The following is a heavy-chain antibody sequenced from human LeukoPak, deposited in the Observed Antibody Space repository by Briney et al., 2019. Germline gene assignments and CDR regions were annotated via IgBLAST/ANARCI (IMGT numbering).Heavy chain of an antibody. CDR2: IYYSGST. J-gene: IGHJ5*02. Sequence: PSETLSLTCTVSGGSISSYYWSWIRQPLGKGLDWIGYIYYSGSTNYNPSLKSRVTISVDTSKNQFSLKLSSVTAADTAVYYCARVSGWFDPWGQGTLVTVSS. V-gene: IGHV4-59*01. D-gene: IGHD3-10*01. CDR1: GGSISSYY. CDR3: ARVSGWFDP.